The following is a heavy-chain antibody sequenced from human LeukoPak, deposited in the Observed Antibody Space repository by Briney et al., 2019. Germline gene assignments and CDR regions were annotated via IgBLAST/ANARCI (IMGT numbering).Heavy chain of an antibody. D-gene: IGHD3-22*01. CDR2: ISGSGGST. V-gene: IGHV3-23*01. Sequence: GGSLRLSCAASGFTFTSYSMNWVRQAPGKGLEWVSAISGSGGSTYYADSVKGRFTISRDNSKNTLYLQMNSLRAEDTAVYYCAKDRDYDSSHDYWGQGTLVTVSS. J-gene: IGHJ4*02. CDR3: AKDRDYDSSHDY. CDR1: GFTFTSYS.